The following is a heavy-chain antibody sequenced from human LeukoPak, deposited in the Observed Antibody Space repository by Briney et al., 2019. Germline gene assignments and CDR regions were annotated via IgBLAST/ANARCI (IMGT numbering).Heavy chain of an antibody. V-gene: IGHV3-33*03. CDR2: IWYDGSYT. D-gene: IGHD1-26*01. Sequence: PGGSLRLSCAASGFTFSSYGMHWVRQAPGKGLEWVAVIWYDGSYTYYAESVKGRFTIFRDNSRNTLYLQMSSLRAEDTAVYYCAKPTSGDGSFLIDYWGQGTLVIVSS. J-gene: IGHJ4*02. CDR3: AKPTSGDGSFLIDY. CDR1: GFTFSSYG.